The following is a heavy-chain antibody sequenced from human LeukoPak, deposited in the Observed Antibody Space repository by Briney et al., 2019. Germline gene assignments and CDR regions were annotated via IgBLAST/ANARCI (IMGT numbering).Heavy chain of an antibody. CDR1: GFTFSSYW. J-gene: IGHJ4*02. CDR2: INTDGSST. CDR3: ARGGVYSTSAVDY. D-gene: IGHD6-6*01. Sequence: PGGSLRLSCAASGFTFSSYWMHWVRQAPGKGLLWVSRINTDGSSTTYADSVKGRFTIPRDNAKNTLYLQMNSLRAEDTAVYYCARGGVYSTSAVDYWGQGTLVTVSS. V-gene: IGHV3-74*01.